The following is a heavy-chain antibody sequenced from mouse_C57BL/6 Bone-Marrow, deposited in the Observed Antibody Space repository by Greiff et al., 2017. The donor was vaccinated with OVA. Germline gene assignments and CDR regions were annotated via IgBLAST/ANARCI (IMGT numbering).Heavy chain of an antibody. CDR1: GYTFTSYW. D-gene: IGHD1-1*02. CDR3: ARELSIQPLLMDY. CDR2: INPSNGGT. Sequence: QVQLQQPGAVLVKPGASVKLSCKASGYTFTSYWMHWVKQRPGRGLEWIGNINPSNGGTNYNEKFKSKATLTVDKSSSTAYMQLSSLTSEDSAVYYCARELSIQPLLMDYWGQGTSVTVSS. J-gene: IGHJ4*01. V-gene: IGHV1-53*01.